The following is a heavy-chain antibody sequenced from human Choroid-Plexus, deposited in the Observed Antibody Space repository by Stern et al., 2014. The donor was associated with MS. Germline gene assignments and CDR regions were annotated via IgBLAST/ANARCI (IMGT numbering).Heavy chain of an antibody. D-gene: IGHD2-15*01. CDR1: GFTFSNFG. V-gene: IGHV3-30*18. CDR2: ISYDGSDK. Sequence: VQLVESGGGVAQPGRPLILSCAASGFTFSNFGMHWVRQAPGKGLGWVALISYDGSDKYYADSVKGRFPIFRDNSKNTLYMHMNSLRAEDPAVYYCAKDRQWSTYFFDYWGQGSLVTVSS. J-gene: IGHJ4*02. CDR3: AKDRQWSTYFFDY.